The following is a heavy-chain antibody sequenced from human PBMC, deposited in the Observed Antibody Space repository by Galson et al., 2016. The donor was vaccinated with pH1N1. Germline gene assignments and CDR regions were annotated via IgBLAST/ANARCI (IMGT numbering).Heavy chain of an antibody. CDR2: IDPSSGST. CDR3: ARRYYFDY. J-gene: IGHJ4*02. V-gene: IGHV1-46*03. CDR1: GYTLSRYY. Sequence: SVKVSCKASGYTLSRYYMHWLRQAPGQGLERMGIIDPSSGSTTYAQKFQGRVTMTHDTATNTVYMELSSLRSDDTAVYYCARRYYFDYWGQGTLVAVSS.